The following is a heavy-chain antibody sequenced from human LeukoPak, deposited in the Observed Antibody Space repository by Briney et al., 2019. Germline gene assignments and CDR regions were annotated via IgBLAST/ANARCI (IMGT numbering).Heavy chain of an antibody. CDR3: ARVRSRVRGAFDI. CDR1: GYTFTSYY. D-gene: IGHD3-10*01. Sequence: EASVKVSCKASGYTFTSYYMHWVRQAPGQGLEWLGIINPSGGSTSYAQKFQGRVTMTRDTSTSTVYMELSSLRSEDTAVYYCARVRSRVRGAFDIWGQGTMVTVSS. V-gene: IGHV1-46*01. CDR2: INPSGGST. J-gene: IGHJ3*02.